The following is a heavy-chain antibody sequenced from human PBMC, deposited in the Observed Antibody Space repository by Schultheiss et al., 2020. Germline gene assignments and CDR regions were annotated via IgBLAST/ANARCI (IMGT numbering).Heavy chain of an antibody. V-gene: IGHV4-31*03. CDR2: IYYSGST. J-gene: IGHJ4*02. CDR3: ARSEGSKQQLTLGY. Sequence: SETLSLTCTVSGGSISSGGYYWSWIRQHPGKGLEWIGYIYYSGSTYYNPSLKSRVTISVDTSKNQFSLKLSSVTAADTAVYYCARSEGSKQQLTLGYWGQGTLVTVSS. CDR1: GGSISSGGYY. D-gene: IGHD6-13*01.